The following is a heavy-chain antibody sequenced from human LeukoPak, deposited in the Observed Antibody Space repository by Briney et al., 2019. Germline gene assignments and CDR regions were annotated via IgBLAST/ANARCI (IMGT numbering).Heavy chain of an antibody. CDR2: IDYDGGSG. Sequence: GGSLRLSCTVSGFTLSSYEMSWIRQAPGKGLEWVSSIDYDGGSGHYADSVKGRFTISRDNSNNTLYLQMNSLRAEDTAVYYCARDHHRRLYDSQARDTFDFWGQGTMVTVSS. CDR3: ARDHHRRLYDSQARDTFDF. J-gene: IGHJ3*01. D-gene: IGHD3-22*01. CDR1: GFTLSSYE. V-gene: IGHV3-23*01.